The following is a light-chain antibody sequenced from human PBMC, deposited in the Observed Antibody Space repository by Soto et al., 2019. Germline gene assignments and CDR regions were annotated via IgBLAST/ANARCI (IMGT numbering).Light chain of an antibody. CDR3: CSFAGL. J-gene: IGLJ2*01. V-gene: IGLV2-11*01. CDR2: DVT. CDR1: SSDGGRYNY. Sequence: QSVLTQPRSVSGSPGQSVAISCAGTSSDGGRYNYVSWYQQYPGKAPKLIIYDVTKRPSAVPDRFSGSKSGNTASLTISGLQAEDEADYYCCSFAGLFGGGTKLTVL.